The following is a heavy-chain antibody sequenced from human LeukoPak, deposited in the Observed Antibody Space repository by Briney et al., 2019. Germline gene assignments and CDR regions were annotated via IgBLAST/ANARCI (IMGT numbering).Heavy chain of an antibody. J-gene: IGHJ4*02. Sequence: ASVKVSCKASVYTFTGYYMHWVRQAPGQGLEWMGWINPNSGGTNYAQKFQGRVTMTRDTSISTAYMELSRLRSDDTAVYYCARVGTMYSSSWYYFDYWGQGTLVTVSS. CDR3: ARVGTMYSSSWYYFDY. CDR2: INPNSGGT. CDR1: VYTFTGYY. V-gene: IGHV1-2*02. D-gene: IGHD6-13*01.